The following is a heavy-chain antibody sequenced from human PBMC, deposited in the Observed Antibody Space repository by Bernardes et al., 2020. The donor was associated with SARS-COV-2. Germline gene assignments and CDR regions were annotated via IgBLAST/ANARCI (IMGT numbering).Heavy chain of an antibody. Sequence: GSLRLSCAASGFTFSSYAMSWVRQAPGKGLEWVSAISGSGGSTYYADSVKGRFTISRDNSKNTLYLQMNSLRAEDTAVYYCAKDRAISRNKILYYYYGMDVWGQGTTVTVSS. CDR2: ISGSGGST. V-gene: IGHV3-23*01. CDR3: AKDRAISRNKILYYYYGMDV. J-gene: IGHJ6*02. D-gene: IGHD2-15*01. CDR1: GFTFSSYA.